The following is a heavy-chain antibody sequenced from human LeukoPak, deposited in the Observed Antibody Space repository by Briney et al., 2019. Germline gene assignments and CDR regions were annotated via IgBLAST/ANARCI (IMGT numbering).Heavy chain of an antibody. CDR1: GYIFTSYY. J-gene: IGHJ4*02. CDR3: ARARPDFDY. Sequence: ASVKVSCKASGYIFTSYYTHWVRQAPGQGLEWMGIINPSGGGTSYAQKFQGRVTMTRDTSTSTVYMELSSLKSEDTAVYYCARARPDFDYWGQGTLVTVSS. CDR2: INPSGGGT. V-gene: IGHV1-46*01.